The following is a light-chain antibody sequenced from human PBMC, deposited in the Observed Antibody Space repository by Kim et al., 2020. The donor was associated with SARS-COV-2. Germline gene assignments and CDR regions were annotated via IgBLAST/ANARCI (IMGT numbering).Light chain of an antibody. CDR3: QQSYSTPRT. CDR2: AES. Sequence: SASVGDRVTITSRASQSISSYLNWYQQKPGKAPKHLIYAESSLQSGVPSRFSGSGSGTDFTLTISSLQPEDFATYYCQQSYSTPRTFGQGTKLEI. V-gene: IGKV1-39*01. J-gene: IGKJ2*01. CDR1: QSISSY.